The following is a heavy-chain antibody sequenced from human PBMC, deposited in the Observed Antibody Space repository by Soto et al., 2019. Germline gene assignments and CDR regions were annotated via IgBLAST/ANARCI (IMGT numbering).Heavy chain of an antibody. CDR1: GGSFSGYY. CDR3: ARGLKLWAFDY. D-gene: IGHD5-18*01. Sequence: QVQLQQWGAGLLKPSETLSLTCAVYGGSFSGYYWSWIRQPPGKGLEWIGEINHSGSTNYNPSLKSRVTISVDTSKNQSSLKLSSVTAADTAVYYCARGLKLWAFDYWGQGTLVTVSS. CDR2: INHSGST. J-gene: IGHJ4*02. V-gene: IGHV4-34*01.